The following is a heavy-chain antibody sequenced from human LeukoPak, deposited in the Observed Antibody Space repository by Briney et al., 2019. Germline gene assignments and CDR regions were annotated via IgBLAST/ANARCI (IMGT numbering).Heavy chain of an antibody. J-gene: IGHJ4*02. CDR2: IYYSGST. CDR1: GGSISSYY. V-gene: IGHV4-59*12. D-gene: IGHD6-13*01. CDR3: ARAAAAWY. Sequence: SETLSLTCTVSGGSISSYYWSWIRQPPGKGLEWIGYIYYSGSTNYNPSLKSRVTISVDTSKNQFSLKLSSVTAADTAVYYCARAAAAWYWGQGTLVTVSS.